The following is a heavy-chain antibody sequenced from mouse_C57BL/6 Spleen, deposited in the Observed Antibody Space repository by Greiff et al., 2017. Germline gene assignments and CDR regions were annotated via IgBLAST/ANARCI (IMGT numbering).Heavy chain of an antibody. CDR2: IRSKSSNSAT. V-gene: IGHV10-3*01. D-gene: IGHD3-2*02. CDR1: GFTFNTYA. J-gene: IGHJ4*01. CDR3: VRERSSGSYAMDY. Sequence: EVMLVESGGGLVQPKGSLKLSCAASGFTFNTYAMHWVRQAPGKGLEWVARIRSKSSNSATSYADSVQDRFTISSDDSKSMLDLQMNNLQTEDTAMYYCVRERSSGSYAMDYWGQGTSVTVSS.